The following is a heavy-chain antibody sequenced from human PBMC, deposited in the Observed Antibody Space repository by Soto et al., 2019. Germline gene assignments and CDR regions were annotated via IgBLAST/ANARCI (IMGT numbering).Heavy chain of an antibody. CDR1: GGSISSSSYY. CDR3: ARDSGPGDSSTPFDY. D-gene: IGHD3-22*01. Sequence: PSETLSLTCTVSGGSISSSSYYWGWIRQPPGKGLEWIGSIYYSGSTYYNLSLKSRVTISVDTSKNQFSLKLSSVTAADTAVYYCARDSGPGDSSTPFDYWGQGTLVTVSS. V-gene: IGHV4-39*02. J-gene: IGHJ4*02. CDR2: IYYSGST.